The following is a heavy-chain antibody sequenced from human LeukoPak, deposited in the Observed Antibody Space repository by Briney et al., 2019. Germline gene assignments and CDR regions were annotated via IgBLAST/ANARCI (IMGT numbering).Heavy chain of an antibody. J-gene: IGHJ3*01. CDR1: GFTFSNAW. CDR2: IKSKTDGGTT. D-gene: IGHD1-26*01. CDR3: GRDKERGELGD. Sequence: GGSLRLSCAASGFTFSNAWMSWVRQAPGKGLEWVGRIKSKTDGGTTDYAAPVKGRFTISRDDSKNTLYLQMNSLKTEDTAVYYWGRDKERGELGDWGQGTMVTVSS. V-gene: IGHV3-15*01.